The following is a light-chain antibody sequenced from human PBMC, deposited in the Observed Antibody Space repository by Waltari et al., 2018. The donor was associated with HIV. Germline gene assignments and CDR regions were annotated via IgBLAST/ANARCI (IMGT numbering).Light chain of an antibody. J-gene: IGKJ3*01. CDR1: EGMSSA. CDR3: QQFHTYPLT. Sequence: AIKLTQSPSSLSAAIGERVTITCRASEGMSSALAWYQQKPGNVPKPLIYDASTLESGVPSRFSGSGSWTDFTLTISYLQPEDFATYYCQQFHTYPLTFGPGTKVDIK. V-gene: IGKV1-13*02. CDR2: DAS.